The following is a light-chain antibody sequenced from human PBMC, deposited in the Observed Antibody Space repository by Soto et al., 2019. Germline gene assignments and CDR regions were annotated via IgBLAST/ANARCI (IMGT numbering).Light chain of an antibody. V-gene: IGKV1-5*03. CDR3: QQYNSYQLT. CDR1: QSISSW. Sequence: DIQMTQSPSTLSASVGDRVTITCRASQSISSWLAWYQQKPGKAPKLLIYKASSLESGVPSRFSGSGSATEFTLNISRLQPDDFANYYCQQYNSYQLTFGGGTKVEIK. J-gene: IGKJ4*01. CDR2: KAS.